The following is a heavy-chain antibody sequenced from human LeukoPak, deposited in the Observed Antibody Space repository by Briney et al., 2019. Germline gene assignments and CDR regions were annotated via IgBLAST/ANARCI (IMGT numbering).Heavy chain of an antibody. V-gene: IGHV4-39*07. D-gene: IGHD2-2*01. J-gene: IGHJ5*02. CDR2: SNHSGST. Sequence: SETLSLTCTVSGGSISSSSYYWGWIRQPPGKGLEWIGESNHSGSTNYNPSLKSRVTISVDTSKNQFSLKLSSVTAADTAVYYCARRRVLVVPAAMPVRWFDPWGQGTLVTVSS. CDR3: ARRRVLVVPAAMPVRWFDP. CDR1: GGSISSSSYY.